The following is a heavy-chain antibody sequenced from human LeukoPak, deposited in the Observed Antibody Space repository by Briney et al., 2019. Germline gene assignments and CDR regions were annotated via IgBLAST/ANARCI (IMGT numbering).Heavy chain of an antibody. Sequence: GGSLRLSCAASGFIFSSCEMNWVRQAPGRGLEWVAYISTTGINIYYADSVKGRFTISRDNAKNSLYLQMNSLRAEDTAVYYCARDVAQLWSKDLWGQGTLVTVSS. J-gene: IGHJ5*02. CDR1: GFIFSSCE. V-gene: IGHV3-48*03. CDR2: ISTTGINI. CDR3: ARDVAQLWSKDL. D-gene: IGHD5-18*01.